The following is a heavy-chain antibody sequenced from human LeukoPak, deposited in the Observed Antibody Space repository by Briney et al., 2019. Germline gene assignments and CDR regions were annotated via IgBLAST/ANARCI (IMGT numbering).Heavy chain of an antibody. CDR1: GYSISSGYY. D-gene: IGHD5-18*01. J-gene: IGHJ4*02. CDR3: ARVGYRYGYFDY. Sequence: SETLSLTCAVSGYSISSGYYWGWIRQPPVKGLEWIGSIYHSGSTYYNPSLKSRVTISVDTSKNQFSLKLSSVSAADTAVYYCARVGYRYGYFDYWGQGTLVTVSS. CDR2: IYHSGST. V-gene: IGHV4-38-2*01.